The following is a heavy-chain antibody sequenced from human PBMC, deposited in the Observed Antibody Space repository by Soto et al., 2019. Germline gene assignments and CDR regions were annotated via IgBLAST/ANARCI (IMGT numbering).Heavy chain of an antibody. D-gene: IGHD3-10*01. J-gene: IGHJ4*02. CDR2: MNPNSGNT. CDR1: GYTFTSYD. CDR3: ARVPPRVRGVPLPGY. Sequence: QVQLVQSGAEVKKPGASAKVSCKASGYTFTSYDINWVRQATGQGLEWMGWMNPNSGNTGYAQKFQGRGAMTRNPSLSTAYMELSSLRSEDTAVYYCARVPPRVRGVPLPGYWGQGTLVTVSS. V-gene: IGHV1-8*01.